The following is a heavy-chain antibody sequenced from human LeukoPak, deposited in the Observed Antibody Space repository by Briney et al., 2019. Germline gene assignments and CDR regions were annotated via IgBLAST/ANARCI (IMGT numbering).Heavy chain of an antibody. CDR1: GYTFIGYY. D-gene: IGHD3-10*01. V-gene: IGHV1-2*02. J-gene: IGHJ4*02. CDR3: ARQSTMVRGLDY. Sequence: ASVKVSCKASGYTFIGYYLHWVRQAPGQGLEWMGWINPHNGDTNYAQKFQGRVTMTRDTSITTAYMELSRLKSDDTAVYYCARQSTMVRGLDYWGQGTLVTVSS. CDR2: INPHNGDT.